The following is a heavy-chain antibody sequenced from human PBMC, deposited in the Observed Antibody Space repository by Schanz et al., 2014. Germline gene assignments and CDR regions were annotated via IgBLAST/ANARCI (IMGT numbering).Heavy chain of an antibody. J-gene: IGHJ5*02. Sequence: QVQLVQSGAEVKKPGASVKVSCKASGYTFSSYGITWVRQAPGQGLEWMGWINGYNGHTLYAQKFQGRVTMTTDTSTSTSYMELTSMRFDGTAVYYCARDRRRYGSTASCLHANWFDPWGQGTLVIVSS. V-gene: IGHV1-18*01. CDR1: GYTFSSYG. CDR3: ARDRRRYGSTASCLHANWFDP. D-gene: IGHD2-2*01. CDR2: INGYNGHT.